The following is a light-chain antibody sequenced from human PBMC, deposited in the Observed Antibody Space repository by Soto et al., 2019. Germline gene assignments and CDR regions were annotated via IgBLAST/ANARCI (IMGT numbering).Light chain of an antibody. J-gene: IGLJ2*01. CDR1: SSNIGSNN. V-gene: IGLV1-44*01. CDR3: AAWDASQNGPV. CDR2: GTN. Sequence: QSVLTQPPSASGTPGQRITISCSGSSSNIGSNNVNWYQQVPGTAPKLLIYGTNQRPSGVPDRFSGSKSGTSASLAISGLQSEDEADYYCAAWDASQNGPVFGGGTKLTVL.